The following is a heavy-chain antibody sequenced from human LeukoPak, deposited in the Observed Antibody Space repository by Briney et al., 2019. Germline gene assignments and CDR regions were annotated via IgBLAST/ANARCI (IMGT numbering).Heavy chain of an antibody. CDR3: ARGTTSDAFDI. D-gene: IGHD4-17*01. CDR2: IYAGGGT. Sequence: GGSLRLSCAASGFALSGRFMIWVRQAPGKGLEWVSTIYAGGGTYYADSVKGRFTSSRDDSKNTLYLQMTRLRAEDTAIYFCARGTTSDAFDIWGQGTMVIVSS. J-gene: IGHJ3*02. CDR1: GFALSGRF. V-gene: IGHV3-53*01.